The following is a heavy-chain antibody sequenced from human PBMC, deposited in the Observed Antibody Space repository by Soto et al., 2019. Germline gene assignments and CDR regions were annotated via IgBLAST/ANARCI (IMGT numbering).Heavy chain of an antibody. CDR1: GLTFSGYG. CDR3: AKDQMGRGWRTLDS. Sequence: QVQMVESGGGVVQPGTSLRLSCVVTGLTFSGYGMHWVRQAPGKGMEWVADITYDGSSTYYADAVKGRVTVSRDNSKNVLYLQMTSLRGDDTAMYYCAKDQMGRGWRTLDSWGQGNLVIVSS. J-gene: IGHJ4*02. CDR2: ITYDGSST. D-gene: IGHD3-10*01. V-gene: IGHV3-30*18.